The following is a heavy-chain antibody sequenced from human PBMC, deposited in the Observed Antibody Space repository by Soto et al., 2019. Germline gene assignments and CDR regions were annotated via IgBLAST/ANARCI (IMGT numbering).Heavy chain of an antibody. Sequence: EVQLVESGGGLVQPGRSLRLSCAASGFNFGDHAVSWLRQAPGKGLEWVGFIRSKASSGTTEYDASVQGRFTISRDDSKSIAYLQMNSLKTADTAVYYCTRDRVAARAFDVWGQGTIVTVSS. CDR1: GFNFGDHA. D-gene: IGHD6-6*01. CDR2: IRSKASSGTT. V-gene: IGHV3-49*03. CDR3: TRDRVAARAFDV. J-gene: IGHJ3*01.